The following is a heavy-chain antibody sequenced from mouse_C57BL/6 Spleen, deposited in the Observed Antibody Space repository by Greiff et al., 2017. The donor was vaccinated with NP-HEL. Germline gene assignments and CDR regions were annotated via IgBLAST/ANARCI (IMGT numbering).Heavy chain of an antibody. D-gene: IGHD1-1*01. V-gene: IGHV1-72*01. Sequence: QVQLQQPGAELVKPGASVKLSCKASGYTFTSYWMHWVKQRPGRGLEWIGRIDPNSGGTKYNEKFKSKATLTVDKPSSTAYMQLSRVTSEESAVYYCARDFTTVVARYFDVWGTGTTVTVSS. J-gene: IGHJ1*03. CDR2: IDPNSGGT. CDR1: GYTFTSYW. CDR3: ARDFTTVVARYFDV.